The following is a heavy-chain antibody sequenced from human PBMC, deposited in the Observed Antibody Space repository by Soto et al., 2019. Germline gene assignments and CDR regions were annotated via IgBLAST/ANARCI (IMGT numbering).Heavy chain of an antibody. Sequence: GSLELSCSASGFTFSSYSMNLVRQASRKGLEWVSSISSSRGYILYGISLKGQITISRNNANTALYLQMKCLSAEHTALYHRAGPGEVIVVVLAYIANGCVLWGRGTLVTVSS. CDR1: GFTFSSYS. CDR3: AGPGEVIVVVLAYIANGCVL. D-gene: IGHD2-2*01. V-gene: IGHV3-21*06. J-gene: IGHJ5*02. CDR2: ISSSRGYI.